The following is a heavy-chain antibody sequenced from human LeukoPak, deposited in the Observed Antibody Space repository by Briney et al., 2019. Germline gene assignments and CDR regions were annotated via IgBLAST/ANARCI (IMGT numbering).Heavy chain of an antibody. Sequence: ASVKVSCKASGFTFTSSAMQWVRQARGQRLEWIGWIVVGSGNTNYAQKFQERVAITRDMSTSTAYMELSSLRSEDTAVYYCAAESGSYSAFDIWGQGTMVTVSS. CDR1: GFTFTSSA. J-gene: IGHJ3*02. CDR2: IVVGSGNT. D-gene: IGHD1-26*01. V-gene: IGHV1-58*02. CDR3: AAESGSYSAFDI.